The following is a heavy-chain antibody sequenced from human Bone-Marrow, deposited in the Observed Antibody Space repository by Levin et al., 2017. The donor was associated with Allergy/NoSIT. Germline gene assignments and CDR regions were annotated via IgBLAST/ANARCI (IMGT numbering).Heavy chain of an antibody. CDR1: GFTVSSNY. CDR2: IYSGGST. V-gene: IGHV3-53*01. Sequence: PGGSLRLSCAASGFTVSSNYMSWVRQAPGKGLEWVSVIYSGGSTYYADSVKGRFTISRDNSKNTLYLQMNSLRAEDTAVYYCARGASGYYYRAFGYFQHWGQGTLVTVSS. D-gene: IGHD3-22*01. CDR3: ARGASGYYYRAFGYFQH. J-gene: IGHJ1*01.